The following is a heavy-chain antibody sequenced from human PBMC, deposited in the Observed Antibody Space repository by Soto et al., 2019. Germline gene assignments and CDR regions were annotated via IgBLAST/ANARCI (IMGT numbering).Heavy chain of an antibody. CDR3: AKDKVPVVVTAPFDY. Sequence: QVQLVESGGGVVQPGRSLRLSCAASGFTFSSYGMHWVRQAPGKGLEWVAVISYDGSNKYYADSVKGRFTISRDNSKTTLYLQMNSLRAEDTAVYYGAKDKVPVVVTAPFDYWGQGTLVTVSS. CDR1: GFTFSSYG. V-gene: IGHV3-30*18. CDR2: ISYDGSNK. J-gene: IGHJ4*02. D-gene: IGHD2-21*02.